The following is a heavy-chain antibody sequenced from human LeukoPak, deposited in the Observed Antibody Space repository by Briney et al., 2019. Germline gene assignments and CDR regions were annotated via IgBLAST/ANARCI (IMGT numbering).Heavy chain of an antibody. Sequence: GGSLRLSCAASGFTFSSYWMHWVRQVPGKVLVWVSRINSDGSSTSYADSVKGRFTISRDNAKNTLYLQMNSLRAEDTAVYYCARGNYYDSSGYYYVMGGFDYWGQGTLVTVSS. J-gene: IGHJ4*02. V-gene: IGHV3-74*01. CDR3: ARGNYYDSSGYYYVMGGFDY. CDR2: INSDGSST. CDR1: GFTFSSYW. D-gene: IGHD3-22*01.